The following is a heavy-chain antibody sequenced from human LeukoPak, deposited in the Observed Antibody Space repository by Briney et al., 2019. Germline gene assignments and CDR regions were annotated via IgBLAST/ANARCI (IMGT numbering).Heavy chain of an antibody. CDR1: GASISSGSSF. V-gene: IGHV4-39*01. D-gene: IGHD1-1*01. CDR3: ARHTQYMGFDS. Sequence: SETLSLTCTISGASISSGSSFWVWIRQPPGKGLDWIGNIYYSGNSYYSPSLQSRVTISVDTSKNQFSLKLSSVTAADTAMYYCARHTQYMGFDSWGQGTLVTVSS. CDR2: IYYSGNS. J-gene: IGHJ4*02.